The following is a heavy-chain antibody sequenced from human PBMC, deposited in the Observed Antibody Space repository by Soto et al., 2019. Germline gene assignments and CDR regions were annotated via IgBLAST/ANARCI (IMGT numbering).Heavy chain of an antibody. CDR3: ARDFAYFDS. CDR1: GGSFKSGSYS. J-gene: IGHJ4*02. Sequence: QVQLQESGPGLVKPSETLSLTCTVSGGSFKSGSYSWSWIRQPPGKGLEWIGYVCHTGRTSYYPSLKSRFSISMDTSKNQFSLNLDSVTAADTAVYFCARDFAYFDSWGQGNMVTVSS. CDR2: VCHTGRT. V-gene: IGHV4-61*01. D-gene: IGHD3-3*01.